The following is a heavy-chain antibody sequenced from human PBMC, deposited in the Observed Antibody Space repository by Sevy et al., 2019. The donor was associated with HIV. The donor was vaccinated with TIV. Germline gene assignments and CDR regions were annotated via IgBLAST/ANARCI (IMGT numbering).Heavy chain of an antibody. CDR1: GYSMSNGYY. D-gene: IGHD2-15*01. Sequence: SETLSLTCSVSGYSMSNGYYWGWIRQTPGKGLEWIANIYHGGTTNYNPSLESRALISIDTSKNQFSLRLTSVTAADTAIYYCARASGGHMLDYYGMDVWGQGTTVTVS. CDR3: ARASGGHMLDYYGMDV. J-gene: IGHJ6*02. CDR2: IYHGGTT. V-gene: IGHV4-38-2*02.